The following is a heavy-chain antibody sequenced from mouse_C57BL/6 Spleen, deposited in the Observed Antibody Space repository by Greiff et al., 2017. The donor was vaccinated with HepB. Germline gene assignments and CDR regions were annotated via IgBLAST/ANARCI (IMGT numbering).Heavy chain of an antibody. V-gene: IGHV1-50*01. Sequence: QVQLQQPGAELVKPGASVKLSCKASGYTFTSYWMQWVKQRPGQGLEWIGEIYPSDSYTNYNQKFKGKATLTVDTSSSTAYMQLSSLTSEDSAVYYCARNYGSSYGYFDVWGTGTTVTVSS. CDR2: IYPSDSYT. CDR1: GYTFTSYW. CDR3: ARNYGSSYGYFDV. D-gene: IGHD1-1*01. J-gene: IGHJ1*03.